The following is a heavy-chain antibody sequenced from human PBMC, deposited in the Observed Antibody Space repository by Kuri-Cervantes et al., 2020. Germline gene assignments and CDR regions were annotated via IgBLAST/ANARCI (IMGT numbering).Heavy chain of an antibody. J-gene: IGHJ4*02. CDR2: ISSSGSTI. V-gene: IGHV3-11*01. D-gene: IGHD5-18*01. CDR1: GFTFSDDY. CDR3: ARGYSYADY. Sequence: GESLKISCAASGFTFSDDYMSWIRQAPGKGLEWVSDISSSGSTIYYTESVKGRFTISRDNAKNSLYLQMNSLSAEDTAVYYCARGYSYADYWGQGTLVTVSS.